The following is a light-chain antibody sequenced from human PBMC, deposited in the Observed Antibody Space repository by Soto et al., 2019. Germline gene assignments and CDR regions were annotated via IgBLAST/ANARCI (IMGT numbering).Light chain of an antibody. CDR2: AAS. Sequence: DIQMTQSPSSLSASVGDRVTITCRASQSISSYLNWYQQKPGKAPKLLIYAASSLQSGVPSRFSGSGSVTDFTLTISSLQPEDFATYYCQQSYSTLLYTFCQGTKLEI. CDR1: QSISSY. J-gene: IGKJ2*01. V-gene: IGKV1-39*01. CDR3: QQSYSTLLYT.